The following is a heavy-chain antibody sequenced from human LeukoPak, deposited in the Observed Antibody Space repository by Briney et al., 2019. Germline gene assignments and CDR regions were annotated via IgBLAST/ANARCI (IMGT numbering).Heavy chain of an antibody. D-gene: IGHD3-10*01. CDR3: ARNALYYYGSDYYYYMDV. Sequence: SETLSLTCAVYGGSFSGYYWSWIRQPPGKGLEWIGYIYYSGSTNYNPSLKSRVTISVDTSKNQFSLKLSSVTAADTAVYYCARNALYYYGSDYYYYMDVWGKGTTVTISS. V-gene: IGHV4-59*01. CDR1: GGSFSGYY. J-gene: IGHJ6*03. CDR2: IYYSGST.